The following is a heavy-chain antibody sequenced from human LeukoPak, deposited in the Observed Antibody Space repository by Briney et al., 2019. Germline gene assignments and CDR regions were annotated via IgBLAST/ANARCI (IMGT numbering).Heavy chain of an antibody. CDR3: ARAYNYDILTGYPPWSGDY. V-gene: IGHV1-69*05. D-gene: IGHD3-9*01. Sequence: ASVKVSCKASGGTFSSYAISWVRQAPGQGLEWMGGIIPIFGTANYAQKFQGRVTMTTDTSTSTAYMELRSLRSDDTAVYYCARAYNYDILTGYPPWSGDYWGQGTLVTVSS. CDR1: GGTFSSYA. CDR2: IIPIFGTA. J-gene: IGHJ4*02.